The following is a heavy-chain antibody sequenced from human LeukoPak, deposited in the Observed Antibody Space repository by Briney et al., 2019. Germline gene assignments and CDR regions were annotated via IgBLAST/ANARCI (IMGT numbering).Heavy chain of an antibody. Sequence: GGSLRLSCAASGFTFSSYAMSWVRQAPGKGLEWVSAISGSGGSTYYADSVKGRFTISRDNSKNTLYLQMNSLRAEDTAVYYCAKGPYSSGWALRDPRSYWYFDLWGRGTLVNVSS. CDR2: ISGSGGST. CDR1: GFTFSSYA. J-gene: IGHJ2*01. CDR3: AKGPYSSGWALRDPRSYWYFDL. D-gene: IGHD6-19*01. V-gene: IGHV3-23*01.